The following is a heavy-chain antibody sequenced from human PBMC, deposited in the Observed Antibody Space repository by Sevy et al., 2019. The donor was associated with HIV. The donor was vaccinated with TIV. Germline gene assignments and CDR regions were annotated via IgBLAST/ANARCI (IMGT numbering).Heavy chain of an antibody. Sequence: GGSLRLSCTASGFTFGDYAMSWFRQAPGKGLGWGGFIRSKAYGGTTKYAGSVKGRFTISRDDSKSIAYLQMNSLKTEDTAVYYCTRDLLLGYCSGGSCYLVDYWGQGTLVTVSS. CDR1: GFTFGDYA. CDR3: TRDLLLGYCSGGSCYLVDY. CDR2: IRSKAYGGTT. J-gene: IGHJ4*02. D-gene: IGHD2-15*01. V-gene: IGHV3-49*03.